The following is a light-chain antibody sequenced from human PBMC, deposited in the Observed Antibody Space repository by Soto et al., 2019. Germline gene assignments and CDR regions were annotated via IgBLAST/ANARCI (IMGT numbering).Light chain of an antibody. Sequence: EIVLTQSPGTLSLSPGERATLSCRASQSVSSSYLAWYQQKPGQAPRILIYGASSRATGITDRFSGSGSGIDLTLTISKLESEDFAVYYWYQYGSSPPYTFGQGNKLEI. CDR3: YQYGSSPPYT. CDR1: QSVSSSY. J-gene: IGKJ2*01. CDR2: GAS. V-gene: IGKV3-20*01.